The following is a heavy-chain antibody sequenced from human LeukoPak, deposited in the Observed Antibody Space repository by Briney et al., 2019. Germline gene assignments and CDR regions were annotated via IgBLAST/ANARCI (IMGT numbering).Heavy chain of an antibody. Sequence: ASVKVSCKASGYTFTSYDINWVRQATGQGLEWMGWMNPNSGNTGYAQKFQGRVTMTRNTSISTAYMELSSLRSEDTAVYYCARCIAAAGIHYYYGMDVWGQGTTVTVSS. V-gene: IGHV1-8*01. D-gene: IGHD6-13*01. J-gene: IGHJ6*02. CDR2: MNPNSGNT. CDR1: GYTFTSYD. CDR3: ARCIAAAGIHYYYGMDV.